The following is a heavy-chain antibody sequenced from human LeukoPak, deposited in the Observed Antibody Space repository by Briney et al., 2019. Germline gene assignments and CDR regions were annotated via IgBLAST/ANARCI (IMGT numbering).Heavy chain of an antibody. J-gene: IGHJ4*02. Sequence: PGGSLRLSCAASGLTCSSDAMSWVRQAPGKGLEWVSAISGSGGSTYYADSVKGRFTISRDNSKNTLYLQMNSLRAEDTAVYYCAKDLGYCSSTSCYEIDYWGQGTLVTVSS. CDR2: ISGSGGST. V-gene: IGHV3-23*01. CDR3: AKDLGYCSSTSCYEIDY. CDR1: GLTCSSDA. D-gene: IGHD2-2*01.